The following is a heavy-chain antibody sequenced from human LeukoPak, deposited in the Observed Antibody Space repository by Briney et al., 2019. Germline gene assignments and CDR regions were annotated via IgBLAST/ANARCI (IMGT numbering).Heavy chain of an antibody. Sequence: GGSLRLSCAASGFTLSSYGMHWVRQAPGKGLEGVAFIRYDGSNKYYADSVKGRFTISRDDAKNSLYLHMNGLRAEDTAVYYCARVAEAAAFDSWGQGTLVTVSS. V-gene: IGHV3-30*02. CDR2: IRYDGSNK. J-gene: IGHJ4*02. CDR1: GFTLSSYG. D-gene: IGHD6-13*01. CDR3: ARVAEAAAFDS.